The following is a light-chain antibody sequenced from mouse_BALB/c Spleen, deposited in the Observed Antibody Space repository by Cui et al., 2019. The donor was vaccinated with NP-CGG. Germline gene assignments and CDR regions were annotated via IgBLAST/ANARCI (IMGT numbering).Light chain of an antibody. V-gene: IGLV1*01. Sequence: QAVATQKSAITTSPGETVTLTCRSSTGAVTTSNYANWVQEKPDHLFTGLIGGTNNRAPGVPARFSGSLIGDKAALTITGAQTEDEAIYFCALWYSNHWVFGGGTKLTVL. J-gene: IGLJ1*01. CDR2: GTN. CDR1: TGAVTTSNY. CDR3: ALWYSNHWV.